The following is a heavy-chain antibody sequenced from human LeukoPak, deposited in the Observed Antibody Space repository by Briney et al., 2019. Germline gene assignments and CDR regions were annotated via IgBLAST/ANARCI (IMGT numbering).Heavy chain of an antibody. Sequence: PGGSLRLSCAGSGFSFSSYGMNWVRQAPGGGLEWVSSISSSSTYIYYAESVKGRFTISRDNGKNSLYLQMNSLRAADTAVYYCAREGFDDGADSWGQGTLVTVSS. CDR2: ISSSSTYI. CDR3: AREGFDDGADS. J-gene: IGHJ4*02. V-gene: IGHV3-21*01. CDR1: GFSFSSYG. D-gene: IGHD3-9*01.